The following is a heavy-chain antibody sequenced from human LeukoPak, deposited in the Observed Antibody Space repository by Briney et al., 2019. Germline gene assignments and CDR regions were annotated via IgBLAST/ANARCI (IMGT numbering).Heavy chain of an antibody. CDR1: GGTFSSYV. CDR3: ASRTYYDFWSGRNDAFDI. J-gene: IGHJ3*02. Sequence: SVKVSYKASGGTFSSYVISWVRQSPGQGREWMGGIIPIFGTANYAQKFQGRVTITADESTSTAYMELSSLRSEDTAVYYCASRTYYDFWSGRNDAFDIWGQGTMVTVSS. V-gene: IGHV1-69*13. D-gene: IGHD3-3*01. CDR2: IIPIFGTA.